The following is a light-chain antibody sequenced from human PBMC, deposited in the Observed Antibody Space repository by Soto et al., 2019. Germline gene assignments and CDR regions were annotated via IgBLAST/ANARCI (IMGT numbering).Light chain of an antibody. CDR1: SSNIGAGYD. CDR2: DNN. CDR3: QSFDTSLSGFVV. J-gene: IGLJ2*01. Sequence: QLVLTQPPSMSGAPGQRGTISCTGSSSNIGAGYDVHWYQQHPGTAPKLLIFDNNNRPSGVPDRFSGSKSDTSASLAITGLQAEDEADYYCQSFDTSLSGFVVFGGGTKLTVL. V-gene: IGLV1-40*01.